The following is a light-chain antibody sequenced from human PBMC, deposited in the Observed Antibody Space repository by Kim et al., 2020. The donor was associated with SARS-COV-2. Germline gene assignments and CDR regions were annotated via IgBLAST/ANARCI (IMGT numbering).Light chain of an antibody. CDR1: SSDVGGYNY. Sequence: GQSITISCTGTSSDVGGYNYVSWYQQHPGKAPKLMIYDVSNRPSGVSNRFSGSKSGNTASLTIPGLQAEDEADYYCSSYTSSSTLVFGGGTKLTVL. J-gene: IGLJ3*02. CDR3: SSYTSSSTLV. V-gene: IGLV2-14*03. CDR2: DVS.